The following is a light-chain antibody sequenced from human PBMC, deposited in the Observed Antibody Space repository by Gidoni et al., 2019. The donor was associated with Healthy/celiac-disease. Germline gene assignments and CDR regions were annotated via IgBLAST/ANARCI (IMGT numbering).Light chain of an antibody. CDR1: QSLSSY. Sequence: EIVLTQPPATLSLSPGERATLSCRAIQSLSSYLAWYQQKPGQAPRLLIYDASNRATGIPARFSGSGSGTDFTLTISSLEPEDFAVYYCQQRSNWPGGTFGQGTKVEIK. J-gene: IGKJ1*01. V-gene: IGKV3-11*01. CDR3: QQRSNWPGGT. CDR2: DAS.